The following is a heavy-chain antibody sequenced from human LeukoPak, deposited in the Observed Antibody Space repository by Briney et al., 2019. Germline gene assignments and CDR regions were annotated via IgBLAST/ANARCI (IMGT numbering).Heavy chain of an antibody. Sequence: GGSLRLSCAASGFTFSSYAMHWVRQAPGKGLEWVAVISYDGSNKYYADSVKGRFTISRDNSKNTLYLQMNSLRAEDTAVYYCARDAFNYYMDVWGKGTTVTVSS. J-gene: IGHJ6*03. CDR3: ARDAFNYYMDV. CDR2: ISYDGSNK. CDR1: GFTFSSYA. V-gene: IGHV3-30*01.